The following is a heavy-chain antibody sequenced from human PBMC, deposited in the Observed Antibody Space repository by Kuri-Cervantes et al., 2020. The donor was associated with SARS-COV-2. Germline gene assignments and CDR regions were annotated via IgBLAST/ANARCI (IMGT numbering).Heavy chain of an antibody. J-gene: IGHJ4*02. CDR3: ARSPGSIVVVTAPDY. Sequence: ASVKVSCKVSGYTVTELSMHWVRQAPGKGLEWMGGFDPEYGEIIYAQKFQGRVTMTEDTSTDTEYMELSSLRSDDTAVYYCARSPGSIVVVTAPDYWGQGTLVTVSS. V-gene: IGHV1-24*01. CDR2: FDPEYGEI. CDR1: GYTVTELS. D-gene: IGHD2-21*02.